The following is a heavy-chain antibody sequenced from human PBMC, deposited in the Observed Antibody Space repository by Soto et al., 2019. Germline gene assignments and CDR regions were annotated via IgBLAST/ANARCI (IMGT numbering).Heavy chain of an antibody. V-gene: IGHV5-51*01. CDR1: GYRFTSYW. CDR3: ARQVGYCSSTSCDGYYYYGMDV. J-gene: IGHJ6*02. Sequence: GESLKISCQGSGYRFTSYWIGWVRQMPGKGLEWMGIIYPGDSDTRYSPSFQGQVTISADKSISTAYLQWSSLKASDTAMYYCARQVGYCSSTSCDGYYYYGMDVWGQGTTVTVSS. CDR2: IYPGDSDT. D-gene: IGHD2-2*03.